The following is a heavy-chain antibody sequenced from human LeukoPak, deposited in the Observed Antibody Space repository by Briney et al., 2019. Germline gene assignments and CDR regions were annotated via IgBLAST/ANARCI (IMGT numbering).Heavy chain of an antibody. CDR2: ISGSGGST. V-gene: IGHV3-23*01. J-gene: IGHJ4*02. D-gene: IGHD6-19*01. Sequence: PGGTLRLSCAAPGFTFSSYGMSWVRQAPGKGLEWVSAISGSGGSTFYADSVEGRFTISRDNSKNTLYLQMNSLRAEDTAVYYCAKVYSAGWYPGYFDYWGQGTLVTVSS. CDR3: AKVYSAGWYPGYFDY. CDR1: GFTFSSYG.